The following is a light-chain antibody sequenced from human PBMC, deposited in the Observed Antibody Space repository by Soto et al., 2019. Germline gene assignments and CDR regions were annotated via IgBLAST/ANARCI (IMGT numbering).Light chain of an antibody. J-gene: IGKJ1*01. Sequence: EIVLTQSPATLSLSPGERATLSYRASQSVSSYLAWYQHKPGQAPRLLIYDASNRATGIPARFSGSGSGTDFTLTISSLEPEDFAVYYCQQRGNWPPWTFGQGTKVEIK. CDR1: QSVSSY. CDR2: DAS. CDR3: QQRGNWPPWT. V-gene: IGKV3-11*01.